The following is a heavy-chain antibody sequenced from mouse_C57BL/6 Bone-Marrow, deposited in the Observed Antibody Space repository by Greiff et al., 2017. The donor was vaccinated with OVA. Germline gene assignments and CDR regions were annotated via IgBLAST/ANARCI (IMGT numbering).Heavy chain of an antibody. CDR2: IWSGGST. V-gene: IGHV2-2*01. Sequence: VHLVESGPGLVQPSQSLSITCTVSGFSLTSYGVHWVRQSPGKGLEWLGVIWSGGSTDYNAAFISRLSISKDNSKSQVFFKMNSLQADDTAIYYCARNWGTGTPWFAYWGQGTLVTVSA. D-gene: IGHD4-1*01. CDR1: GFSLTSYG. J-gene: IGHJ3*01. CDR3: ARNWGTGTPWFAY.